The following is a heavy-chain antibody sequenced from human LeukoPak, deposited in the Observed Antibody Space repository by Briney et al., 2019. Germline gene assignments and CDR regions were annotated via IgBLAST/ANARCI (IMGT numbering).Heavy chain of an antibody. CDR1: GFTFNNYG. D-gene: IGHD1/OR15-1a*01. J-gene: IGHJ4*02. CDR3: VKDSTTRASNLPDY. CDR2: IWHDGDTK. Sequence: PGGSLRLSCEASGFTFNNYGMHWVRQAPGKGLEWVAVIWHDGDTKFYADSVKGRFTIPRDKSKNTLYLEMNSLRAEDTAVYCCVKDSTTRASNLPDYWGQGTLVTVSS. V-gene: IGHV3-33*03.